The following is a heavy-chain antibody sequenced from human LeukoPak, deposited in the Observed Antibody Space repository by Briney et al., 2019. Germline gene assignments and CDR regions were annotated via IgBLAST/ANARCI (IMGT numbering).Heavy chain of an antibody. CDR2: IKSKTDGGTT. J-gene: IGHJ5*02. CDR1: GGSISSSSYY. CDR3: TTDPDPGYCSSTSCSNWFDP. D-gene: IGHD2-2*01. V-gene: IGHV3-15*01. Sequence: KPSETLSLTCTVSGGSISSSSYYWGWVRQAPGKGLEWVGRIKSKTDGGTTDYAAPVKGRFTISRDDSKNTLYLQMNSLKTEDTAVYYCTTDPDPGYCSSTSCSNWFDPWGQGTLVTVSS.